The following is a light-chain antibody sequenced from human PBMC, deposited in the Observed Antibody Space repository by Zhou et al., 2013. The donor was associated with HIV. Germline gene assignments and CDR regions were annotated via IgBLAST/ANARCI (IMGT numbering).Light chain of an antibody. J-gene: IGKJ1*01. CDR2: GAS. V-gene: IGKV3-20*01. CDR3: QQYGRSPPWT. CDR1: QSVSSSY. Sequence: ENVLTQSPGTLSLSPGERATLSCRAGQSVSSSYLAWYQQKPGQAPRLLIYGASSRATGVPDRFSGSGSGTDFTLTISRLEPEDFAVYYCQQYGRSPPWTFGQGTKVEIK.